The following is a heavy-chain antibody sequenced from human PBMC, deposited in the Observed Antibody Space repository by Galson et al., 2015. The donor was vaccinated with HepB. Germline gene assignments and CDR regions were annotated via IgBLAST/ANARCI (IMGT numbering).Heavy chain of an antibody. CDR1: GFTFSNAW. Sequence: LRLSCAASGFTFSNAWMSWVRQAPGKGLEWVGRIKSKTDGGTTDYAAPVKGRFTISRDDSKNTLYLQMNSLKTEDTAVYYCTTARYSSSSDRWGQGTLVTVSS. V-gene: IGHV3-15*01. J-gene: IGHJ5*02. CDR2: IKSKTDGGTT. D-gene: IGHD6-13*01. CDR3: TTARYSSSSDR.